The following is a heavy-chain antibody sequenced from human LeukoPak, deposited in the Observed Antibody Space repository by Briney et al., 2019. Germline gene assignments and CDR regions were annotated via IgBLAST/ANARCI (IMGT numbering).Heavy chain of an antibody. D-gene: IGHD3-22*01. CDR1: GGSISSYY. J-gene: IGHJ4*02. V-gene: IGHV4-4*07. Sequence: PSETLSLTCTVSGGSISSYYWSWIRQPAGKGLEWIGRIYTSGSTNYNPSLKSRVTMSVDTSKNQFSLKLSSVTAADTAVYYCARTMTDYDSSGYYSFDYWGQGTLVTVSS. CDR3: ARTMTDYDSSGYYSFDY. CDR2: IYTSGST.